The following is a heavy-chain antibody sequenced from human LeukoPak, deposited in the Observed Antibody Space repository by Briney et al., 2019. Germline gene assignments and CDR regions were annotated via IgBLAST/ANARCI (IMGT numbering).Heavy chain of an antibody. CDR3: ARSRLIAAAGTGDY. CDR1: GYTFTSYG. J-gene: IGHJ4*02. Sequence: ASVKVSFKASGYTFTSYGITWVRQAPGQGLEWMGRITTYNGNTNYAQKLQGRVTMTTDTSTSTAYMELRSLRSDDTAVYYCARSRLIAAAGTGDYWGQGTLVTVSS. V-gene: IGHV1-18*01. D-gene: IGHD6-13*01. CDR2: ITTYNGNT.